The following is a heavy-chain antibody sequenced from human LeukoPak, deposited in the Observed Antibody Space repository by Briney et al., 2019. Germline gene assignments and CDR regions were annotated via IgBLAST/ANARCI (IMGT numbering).Heavy chain of an antibody. CDR3: AREVRYYDILTGYYYYYGMDV. D-gene: IGHD3-9*01. J-gene: IGHJ6*02. CDR2: IYYSGST. V-gene: IGHV4-59*01. Sequence: PSETLSLTCTVSGGSISSYYWSWIRQPPGKGLEWIGYIYYSGSTNYNPSLKSRVTISVDTSKNQFSLKLSSVTAADTAVHYCAREVRYYDILTGYYYYYGMDVWGQGTTVTVSS. CDR1: GGSISSYY.